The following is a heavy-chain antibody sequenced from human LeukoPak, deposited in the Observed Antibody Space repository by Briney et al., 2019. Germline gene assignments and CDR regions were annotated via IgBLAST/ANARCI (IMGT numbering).Heavy chain of an antibody. Sequence: GASVKVSCKASGYTVTSYYMHWVRQAPGQGLEWMGIINPSGGSTSYAQKFQGRVTMTRDTSTSTVYMELSSLRSEDTAVYYCAKDSGDRRGYWYYFDYWGQGTLVPVSS. V-gene: IGHV1-46*01. J-gene: IGHJ4*02. D-gene: IGHD3-22*01. CDR2: INPSGGST. CDR3: AKDSGDRRGYWYYFDY. CDR1: GYTVTSYY.